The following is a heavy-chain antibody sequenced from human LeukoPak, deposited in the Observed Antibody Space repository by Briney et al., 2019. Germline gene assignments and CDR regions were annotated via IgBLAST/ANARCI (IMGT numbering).Heavy chain of an antibody. V-gene: IGHV3-74*01. CDR2: ISGDEIWT. CDR1: GFTFTSYA. CDR3: AREYNSGPKQTDAFDI. Sequence: GGSLRLSCAASGFTFTSYAMSWVRQAPGKGLVWVSRISGDEIWTSYADSVKGRFLISRDNAKDTLYLQMNSLRTEDTAVYYCAREYNSGPKQTDAFDIWGQGTMVTVSS. D-gene: IGHD3-22*01. J-gene: IGHJ3*02.